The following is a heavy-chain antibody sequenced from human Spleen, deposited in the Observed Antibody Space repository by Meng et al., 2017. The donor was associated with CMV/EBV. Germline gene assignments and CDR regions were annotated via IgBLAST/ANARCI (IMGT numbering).Heavy chain of an antibody. D-gene: IGHD2-2*01. CDR3: ARGPGYCSSTSCYYWFDP. CDR2: IRYDGSNK. Sequence: GGSLRLSCAASGFTFSSYGMHWVRQAPGKGLEWVAFIRYDGSNKYYADSVKGRFTISRDNAKNSLFLQMNSLRAEDTAVYYCARGPGYCSSTSCYYWFDPWGQGTLVTVSS. J-gene: IGHJ5*02. V-gene: IGHV3-30*02. CDR1: GFTFSSYG.